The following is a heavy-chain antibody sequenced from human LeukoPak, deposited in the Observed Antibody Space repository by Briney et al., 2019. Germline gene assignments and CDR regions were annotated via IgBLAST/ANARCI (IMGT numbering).Heavy chain of an antibody. CDR1: GFTVITND. V-gene: IGHV3-53*01. CDR3: ARGVEPLAANTLAY. CDR2: LYSDGNT. J-gene: IGHJ4*02. D-gene: IGHD1-14*01. Sequence: GGSLRLSCAASGFTVITNDMTWVRQAPGKGLEWVSVLYSDGNTKYADSVQGRFTISRDNSKDTLYLEMNGLSPDDTAVYYCARGVEPLAANTLAYWGQGTLVTVSS.